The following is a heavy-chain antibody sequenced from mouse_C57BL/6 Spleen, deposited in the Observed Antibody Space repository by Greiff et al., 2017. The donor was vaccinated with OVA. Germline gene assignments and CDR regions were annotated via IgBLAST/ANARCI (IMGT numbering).Heavy chain of an antibody. CDR3: ARGGDVGWYFDV. CDR2: INPNNGGT. CDR1: GYTFTDYY. D-gene: IGHD3-3*01. Sequence: VQLQQSGPELVKPGASVKISCKASGYTFTDYYMNWVKQSHGKSLEWIGDINPNNGGTSYNQKFKGKATLTVDKSSSTAYMELRSLTSEDSAVYYCARGGDVGWYFDVWGTGTTVTVSS. J-gene: IGHJ1*03. V-gene: IGHV1-26*01.